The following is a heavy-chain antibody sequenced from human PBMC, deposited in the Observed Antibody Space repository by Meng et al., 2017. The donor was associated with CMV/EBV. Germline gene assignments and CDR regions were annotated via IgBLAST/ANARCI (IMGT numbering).Heavy chain of an antibody. V-gene: IGHV3-15*01. J-gene: IGHJ4*02. D-gene: IGHD5-24*01. CDR2: IKSKTDGGTT. CDR3: TTDPAINLFGY. Sequence: LSLTGAASGFTFSNAWMSWVRQAPGKGLEWVGRIKSKTDGGTTDYAAPVKGRFTISRDDSKNTLYLQMNSLKTEDTAVYYCTTDPAINLFGYWGQGTLVTVSS. CDR1: GFTFSNAW.